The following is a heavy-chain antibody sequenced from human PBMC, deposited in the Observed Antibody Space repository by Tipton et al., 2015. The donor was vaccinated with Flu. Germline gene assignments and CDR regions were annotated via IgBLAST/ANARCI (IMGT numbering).Heavy chain of an antibody. D-gene: IGHD3-3*01. J-gene: IGHJ6*02. Sequence: QVQLVQSGGGVVQPGRSLRLSCAASGFIFSTYGMHWVRQAPGKGLEWVAVIWYDGSNKYYADSVKGRFTISRDNSKNMVYLQMNSLRAEDTAVYYCARDHPPSITVLGEITDYFGMAVWGQGTTVTVSS. CDR1: GFIFSTYG. CDR3: ARDHPPSITVLGEITDYFGMAV. CDR2: IWYDGSNK. V-gene: IGHV3-33*01.